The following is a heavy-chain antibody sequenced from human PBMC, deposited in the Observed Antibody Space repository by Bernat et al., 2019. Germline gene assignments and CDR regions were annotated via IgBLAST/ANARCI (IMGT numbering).Heavy chain of an antibody. CDR1: GFTFSSYA. D-gene: IGHD2-15*01. J-gene: IGHJ1*01. V-gene: IGHV3-30-3*01. CDR2: ISYDGSNK. CDR3: AGDGRGPPGHFQH. Sequence: QVQLVESGGGVVQPGRSLRLSCAASGFTFSSYAMHWVRQAPGKGLEWVAVISYDGSNKYYADSVKGRFTISRDNSKNTLYLQMNSLRAEDTAVYYCAGDGRGPPGHFQHWGQGTLVTVSS.